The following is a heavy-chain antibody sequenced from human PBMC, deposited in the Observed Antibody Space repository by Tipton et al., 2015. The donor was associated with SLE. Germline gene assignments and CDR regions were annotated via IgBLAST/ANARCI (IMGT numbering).Heavy chain of an antibody. D-gene: IGHD3-22*01. V-gene: IGHV4-59*11. CDR1: GGSISSHY. CDR3: ARWYYYDSSGYPDY. J-gene: IGHJ4*02. CDR2: IYYSGST. Sequence: TLSLTCTVSGGSISSHYWSWIRQPPGKGLEWIGYIYYSGSTNYNPSLKSRVTISVDTSKNQFSLKLSSVTAADTAVYYCARWYYYDSSGYPDYWGQGTLVTVSS.